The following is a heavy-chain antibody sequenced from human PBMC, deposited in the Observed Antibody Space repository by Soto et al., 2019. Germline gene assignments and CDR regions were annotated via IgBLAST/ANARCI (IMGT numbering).Heavy chain of an antibody. CDR2: IIPIFGTA. V-gene: IGHV1-69*13. D-gene: IGHD3-22*01. Sequence: ASVKVSCKASGGTFSSYAISWVRQAPGQGLEWMGGIIPIFGTANYAQKFQGRVTITADESTSTAYMELSSLRSEDTAVYYCARTYDSSGYYYYYGMDVWGQGTTVTVSS. CDR3: ARTYDSSGYYYYYGMDV. CDR1: GGTFSSYA. J-gene: IGHJ6*02.